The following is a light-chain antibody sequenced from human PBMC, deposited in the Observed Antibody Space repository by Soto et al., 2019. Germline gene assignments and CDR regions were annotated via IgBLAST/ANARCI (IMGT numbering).Light chain of an antibody. CDR2: GAA. CDR3: QKQGCSPPWT. CDR1: QRVSSSY. J-gene: IGKJ1*01. Sequence: EIVLTQSPGPQSSSPGERATLSCRDSQRVSSSYLAWYQQQPGQAPRLLIFGAASRATGSPDRCSSSGSATDVSLPISRLEPDDFAVYYCQKQGCSPPWTVGEGTKVDIK. V-gene: IGKV3-20*01.